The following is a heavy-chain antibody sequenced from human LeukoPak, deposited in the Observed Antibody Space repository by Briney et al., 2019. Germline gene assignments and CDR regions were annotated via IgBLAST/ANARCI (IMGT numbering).Heavy chain of an antibody. D-gene: IGHD5/OR15-5a*01. Sequence: GGSLRLSCAASGFTLITYSLNWIRQAPGKGLEWVSYISSSGSTMYYADSVKGRFVISRDSAKNSLYLQMNTLRAEDTAVYYCARLMSNAFDIWGQGAMVTVSS. J-gene: IGHJ3*02. CDR3: ARLMSNAFDI. CDR1: GFTLITYS. V-gene: IGHV3-48*01. CDR2: ISSSGSTM.